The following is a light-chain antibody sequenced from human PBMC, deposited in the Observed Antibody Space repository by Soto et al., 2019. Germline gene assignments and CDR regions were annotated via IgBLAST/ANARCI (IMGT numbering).Light chain of an antibody. CDR1: SSNIGNNY. J-gene: IGLJ7*01. CDR3: GTWDSSLGAAV. CDR2: DNN. Sequence: QSVLTQPPSVSAAPGQKVTISCSGSSSNIGNNYVSWYQQLPGTAPKLLIYDNNKRPSGIPDRFSGSESGTSATLGITGLETGDEADYYCGTWDSSLGAAVFGGGTQLTVL. V-gene: IGLV1-51*01.